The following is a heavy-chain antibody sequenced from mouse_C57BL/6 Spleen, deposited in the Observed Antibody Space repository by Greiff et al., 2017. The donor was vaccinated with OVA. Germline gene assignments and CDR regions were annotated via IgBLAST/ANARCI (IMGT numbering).Heavy chain of an antibody. V-gene: IGHV5-17*01. CDR1: GFTFSDYG. Sequence: EVQLVESGGGLVKPGGSLKLSCAASGFTFSDYGMHWVRQAPEKGLEWVAYISSGSSTIYYADTVKGRFTISRDNAKNTLFLQMTSLRSEDTAMYYCARGYYYGKDAMDYWGQGTSVTVSS. D-gene: IGHD1-1*01. CDR3: ARGYYYGKDAMDY. CDR2: ISSGSSTI. J-gene: IGHJ4*01.